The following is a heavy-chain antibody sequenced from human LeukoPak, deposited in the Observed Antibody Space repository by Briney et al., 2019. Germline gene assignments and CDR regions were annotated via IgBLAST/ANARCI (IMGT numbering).Heavy chain of an antibody. J-gene: IGHJ4*02. CDR1: GGSISSGSYY. V-gene: IGHV4-61*02. CDR2: IYTSGST. CDR3: ARDEDRTLDY. Sequence: SQTLSLTCTVSGGSISSGSYYWSWIRQPAGKGLEWIGRIYTSGSTNYNPSLKSRATISVDTSKNQFSLKLSSVTAADTAVYYCARDEDRTLDYWGQGTLVTVSS.